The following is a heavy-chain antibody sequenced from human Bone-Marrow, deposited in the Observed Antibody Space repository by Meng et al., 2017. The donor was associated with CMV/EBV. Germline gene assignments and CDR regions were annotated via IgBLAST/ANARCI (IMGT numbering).Heavy chain of an antibody. CDR3: AKDLEYSSAQGVY. J-gene: IGHJ4*02. D-gene: IGHD6-6*01. V-gene: IGHV3-49*04. Sequence: GGSLRLSCTASGFTFGDYAMSWVRQAPGKGLEWVGFIRSKAYGGTTEYAASVKGRFTISRDDSKSIAYLQMNSLRAEDTAVYYCAKDLEYSSAQGVYWGQGTLVTVSS. CDR1: GFTFGDYA. CDR2: IRSKAYGGTT.